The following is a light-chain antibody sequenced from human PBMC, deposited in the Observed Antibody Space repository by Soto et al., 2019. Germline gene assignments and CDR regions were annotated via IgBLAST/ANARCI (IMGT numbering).Light chain of an antibody. CDR3: SSFAGSNNFPYV. V-gene: IGLV2-8*01. Sequence: QSALTQPPSASGSPGQSVTISCTGTISDVGAYDYVSWYQQHPGKAPKLMIYEINKRPSGVPDRFSGSKSGNTASLTVSGLQAEAEADYYCSSFAGSNNFPYVFGTGTKLTVL. J-gene: IGLJ1*01. CDR1: ISDVGAYDY. CDR2: EIN.